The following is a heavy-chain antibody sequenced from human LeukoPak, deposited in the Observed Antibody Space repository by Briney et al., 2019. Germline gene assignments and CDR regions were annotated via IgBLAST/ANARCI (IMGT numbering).Heavy chain of an antibody. CDR1: GFTFSSYG. D-gene: IGHD3-10*01. Sequence: GRSLRLSCAASGFTFSSYGMHWVRQAPGKGLEWVAVIWYDGSNKYYADSVKGRFTIPRDNSKNTLYLQMNSLRAEDTAVYYCARGALFPIGYFQHWGQGTLVTVSS. J-gene: IGHJ1*01. CDR2: IWYDGSNK. CDR3: ARGALFPIGYFQH. V-gene: IGHV3-33*01.